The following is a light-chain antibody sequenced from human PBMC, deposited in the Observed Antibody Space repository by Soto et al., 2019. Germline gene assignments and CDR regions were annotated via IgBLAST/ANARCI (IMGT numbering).Light chain of an antibody. CDR1: QGIRNY. V-gene: IGKV1-39*01. Sequence: QLTQSPSFLSASVGDRVTITCRASQGIRNYLAWYHQKPGKAPKLLIYAASSLQSGVPSRFSGSGSGTDFTLTISSLQPEDFATYYCQQSYSTPITFGQGTRLEIK. CDR2: AAS. J-gene: IGKJ5*01. CDR3: QQSYSTPIT.